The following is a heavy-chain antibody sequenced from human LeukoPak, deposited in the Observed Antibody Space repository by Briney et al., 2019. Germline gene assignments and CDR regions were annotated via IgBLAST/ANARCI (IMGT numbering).Heavy chain of an antibody. J-gene: IGHJ4*02. V-gene: IGHV3-30-3*01. CDR2: ISYDGSNK. Sequence: PGGSLRLSCAASGFTFSSYAMHWVRQAPGKGLEWVAVISYDGSNKYYADSVKGRFTISRDNSKNTLYLQMNSLRAEDTAVYYCARGHYYDFWSGPYFDCWGQGTLVTVTS. D-gene: IGHD3-3*01. CDR1: GFTFSSYA. CDR3: ARGHYYDFWSGPYFDC.